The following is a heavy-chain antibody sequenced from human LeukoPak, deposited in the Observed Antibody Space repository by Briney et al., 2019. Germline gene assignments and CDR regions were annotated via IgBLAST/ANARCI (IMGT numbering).Heavy chain of an antibody. V-gene: IGHV3-7*01. D-gene: IGHD2-15*01. CDR1: GLTFSSYW. Sequence: GGSLRLSCAASGLTFSSYWMNWVRQAPGKGLEWVANIKHDGSENYYADSVKGRFTISRDNAKNSLYLQMNSLRAEDTAVYYCARGRYCSGGSCHYFDYWGQGTLVTVSS. J-gene: IGHJ4*02. CDR3: ARGRYCSGGSCHYFDY. CDR2: IKHDGSEN.